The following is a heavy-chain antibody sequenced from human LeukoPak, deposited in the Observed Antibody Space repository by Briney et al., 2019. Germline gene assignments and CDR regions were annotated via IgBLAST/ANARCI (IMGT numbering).Heavy chain of an antibody. Sequence: GGSLRLSCAASGFTFTSYWMHWVRQVPGKGLVWIAHVSPDGGRTDYADSVKGRFTVPRDNTNHILYLQMNRLTADDTAVYYCARVLSYFGSGSYPAYWGQGTLVTVSS. CDR2: VSPDGGRT. CDR1: GFTFTSYW. J-gene: IGHJ4*02. D-gene: IGHD3-10*01. V-gene: IGHV3-74*01. CDR3: ARVLSYFGSGSYPAY.